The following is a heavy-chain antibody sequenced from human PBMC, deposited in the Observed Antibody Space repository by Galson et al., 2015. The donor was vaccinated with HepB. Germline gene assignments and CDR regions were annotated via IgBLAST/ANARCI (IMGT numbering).Heavy chain of an antibody. CDR1: GFTFSSYR. CDR2: INSDGSST. Sequence: SLRLSCAASGFTFSSYRMHWVRQAPGKGLVWVSRINSDGSSTSYADSVKGRFTISRDNAKNTLYLQMNSLRAEDTAVYYCARLPIAVADTGFDYWGQGTLVTVSS. V-gene: IGHV3-74*01. D-gene: IGHD6-19*01. J-gene: IGHJ4*02. CDR3: ARLPIAVADTGFDY.